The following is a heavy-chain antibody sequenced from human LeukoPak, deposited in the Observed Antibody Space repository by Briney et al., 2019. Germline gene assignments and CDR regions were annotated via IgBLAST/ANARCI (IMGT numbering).Heavy chain of an antibody. CDR1: GGTFSSYA. J-gene: IGHJ5*02. V-gene: IGHV1-69*13. CDR2: IIPTFGTA. CDR3: ARGVVGATSRNWFDP. D-gene: IGHD1-26*01. Sequence: SVKVSCTASGGTFSSYAISWVRQAPGQGLEWMGGIIPTFGTANYAQKFQGRVTITADESTSTAYMELSSLRSEDTAVYYCARGVVGATSRNWFDPWGQGTLVTVSS.